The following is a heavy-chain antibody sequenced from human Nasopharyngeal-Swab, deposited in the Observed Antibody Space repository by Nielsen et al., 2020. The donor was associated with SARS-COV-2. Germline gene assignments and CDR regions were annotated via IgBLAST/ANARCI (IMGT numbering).Heavy chain of an antibody. CDR1: GFTLSSYE. CDR2: ISSTGSTI. V-gene: IGHV3-48*03. Sequence: GGSLRLSCAASGFTLSSYEMNWVRQAPGKGLEWISYISSTGSTIYNADSVKGRFTVSRENAKNPMFLQMISLRAEDTAVYYCARERWRDHDFDAWGQGTLVIVSS. D-gene: IGHD1-14*01. J-gene: IGHJ4*02. CDR3: ARERWRDHDFDA.